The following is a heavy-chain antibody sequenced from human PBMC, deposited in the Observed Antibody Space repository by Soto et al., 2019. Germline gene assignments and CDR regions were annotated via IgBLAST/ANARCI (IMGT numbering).Heavy chain of an antibody. D-gene: IGHD2-8*01. J-gene: IGHJ4*02. V-gene: IGHV3-23*01. CDR1: GFTFSSYA. CDR3: ATKNDIQGCDY. Sequence: WVTRRLSXAASGFTFSSYAMSWVRQAPGRGLEWVSAISGSDGRIYYADSVTGRCTISRDNSKNTLSLQMNSLRAEGTAVYFCATKNDIQGCDYWGQRTLITASS. CDR2: ISGSDGRI.